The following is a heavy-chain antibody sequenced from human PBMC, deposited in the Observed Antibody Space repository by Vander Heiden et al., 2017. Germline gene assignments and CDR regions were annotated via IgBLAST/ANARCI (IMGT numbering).Heavy chain of an antibody. CDR1: GFTFSSYA. Sequence: EVQPLASGGGLVQPGGSLRLSCAASGFTFSSYAMSWVRQAPGKGLEWVSAISGSGGTTYYADSVKGRFTISRDNSKNTLYLQMNSLRAEDTAVYYCAKKDYYDSSGPPRYWGQGTLVTVSS. D-gene: IGHD3-22*01. CDR2: ISGSGGTT. J-gene: IGHJ4*02. CDR3: AKKDYYDSSGPPRY. V-gene: IGHV3-23*01.